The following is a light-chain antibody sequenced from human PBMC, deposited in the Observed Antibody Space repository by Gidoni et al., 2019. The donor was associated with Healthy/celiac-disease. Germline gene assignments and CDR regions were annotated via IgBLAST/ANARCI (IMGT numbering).Light chain of an antibody. CDR2: NAS. CDR1: QSISSW. CDR3: QQYNSYSWT. J-gene: IGKJ1*01. V-gene: IGKV1-5*03. Sequence: DIQMTQSPSTLSASVGDRVTITCRASQSISSWLAWYQQKPGKAPNLLIYNASILESGVPSRFSGSGSGTYFTLTISSLQPDDFSTYYCQQYNSYSWTFGQGTKVEIK.